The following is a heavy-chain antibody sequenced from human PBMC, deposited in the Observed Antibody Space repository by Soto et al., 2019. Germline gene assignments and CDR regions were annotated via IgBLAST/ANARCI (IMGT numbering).Heavy chain of an antibody. CDR2: INHSGST. D-gene: IGHD3-3*01. J-gene: IGHJ4*02. V-gene: IGHV4-34*01. CDR3: ARGVTIFGVAIFDY. Sequence: SETLSLTCAVYGGSFSGYYWSWIRQPPGKGLEWIGEINHSGSTNYNPSLKSRVTISVDTSKNQFSLKLSSVTAADTAVYYCARGVTIFGVAIFDYWGQGTLVTVSS. CDR1: GGSFSGYY.